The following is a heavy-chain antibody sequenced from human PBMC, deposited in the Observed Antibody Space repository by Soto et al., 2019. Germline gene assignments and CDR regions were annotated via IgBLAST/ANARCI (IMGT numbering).Heavy chain of an antibody. V-gene: IGHV4-31*03. CDR1: GDSISSGGYY. CDR2: VTNSGGT. Sequence: QVQLQESGPGLVKPPQSLSLTCSVSGDSISSGGYYWTWIRHQPGRGLEWIGHVTNSGGTSYNPSLKSRLTMSLDASQNQFSLRLNSVTAADTAVYYCARDRALSSFHYFDYWGQGILVTVSS. D-gene: IGHD2-2*01. CDR3: ARDRALSSFHYFDY. J-gene: IGHJ4*02.